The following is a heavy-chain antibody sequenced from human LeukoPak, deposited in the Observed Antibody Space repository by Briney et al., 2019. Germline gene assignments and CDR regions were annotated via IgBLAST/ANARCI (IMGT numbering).Heavy chain of an antibody. CDR1: GGSISNYY. D-gene: IGHD7-27*01. CDR3: AREGPSGDIDY. V-gene: IGHV4-4*07. CDR2: IYTSGST. Sequence: SETLSLTCTVSGGSISNYYWTWIRQPAGKGLEWIGRIYTSGSTNYNPSLKSRVTMPVDTSRNQFSLRLSSVTAADTAVYYCAREGPSGDIDYWGQGTLVTVSS. J-gene: IGHJ4*02.